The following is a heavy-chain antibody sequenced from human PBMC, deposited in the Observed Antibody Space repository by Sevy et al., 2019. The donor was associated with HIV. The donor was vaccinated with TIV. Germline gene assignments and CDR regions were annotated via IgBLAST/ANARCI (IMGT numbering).Heavy chain of an antibody. V-gene: IGHV3-74*01. D-gene: IGHD3-3*01. CDR3: ARRGGYYDFWSGYWNDAFDI. CDR1: GFTFSSHW. CDR2: INSDGSTI. Sequence: GGSLRLSCAASGFTFSSHWMHWVRQGPGKGLVWVSRINSDGSTISYADSVKGRFTISRDNAKNTLYLQMNSLRAEDTAVYYCARRGGYYDFWSGYWNDAFDIWGQGTMVTVSS. J-gene: IGHJ3*02.